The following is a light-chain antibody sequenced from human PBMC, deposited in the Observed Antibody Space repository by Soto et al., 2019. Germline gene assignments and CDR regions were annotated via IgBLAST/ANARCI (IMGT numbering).Light chain of an antibody. CDR3: MQDLQTPLT. J-gene: IGKJ4*01. CDR2: LGS. V-gene: IGKV2-28*01. Sequence: DIVMTQSPLSLPVTPGEPASISCRSSQSLLHSNGYNYLDWYLQKPGQSPRLLIYLGSNRASGVSDRLSASGSGTDFTLKISRVEAEDVGIYYCMQDLQTPLTFGGGTKVEIK. CDR1: QSLLHSNGYNY.